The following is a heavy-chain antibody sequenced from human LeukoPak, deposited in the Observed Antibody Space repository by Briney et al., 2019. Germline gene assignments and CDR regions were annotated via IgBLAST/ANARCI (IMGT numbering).Heavy chain of an antibody. D-gene: IGHD1-26*01. CDR2: IYYSGST. Sequence: SQTLSLTCTVSGGSISSGDYYWSWIRQRPGKGLEWIGYIYYSGSTYYNPSLKSRVTISVDTSKNQFSLKLSSVTAADTAVYYCARVLVGATGCFDYWGQGTLVTVSS. CDR1: GGSISSGDYY. V-gene: IGHV4-30-4*08. J-gene: IGHJ4*02. CDR3: ARVLVGATGCFDY.